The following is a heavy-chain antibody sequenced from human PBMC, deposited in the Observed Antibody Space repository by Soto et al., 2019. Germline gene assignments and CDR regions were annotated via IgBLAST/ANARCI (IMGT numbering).Heavy chain of an antibody. Sequence: SQTLSLPCAISGDSVSSNSAAWNWIRQSPSRGLEWLGRTYYRSKWYNDYAVSVKSRITINPDTSKNQFSLQLNSVTPEDTAVYYCARGGCSSTSCYPLYGMDVWGQGTTVTVSS. CDR3: ARGGCSSTSCYPLYGMDV. CDR1: GDSVSSNSAA. V-gene: IGHV6-1*01. D-gene: IGHD2-2*01. J-gene: IGHJ6*02. CDR2: TYYRSKWYN.